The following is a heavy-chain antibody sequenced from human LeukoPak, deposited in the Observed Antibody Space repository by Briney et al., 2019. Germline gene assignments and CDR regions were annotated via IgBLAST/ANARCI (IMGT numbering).Heavy chain of an antibody. D-gene: IGHD3-22*01. CDR3: ARDNFYYDGSGYSNWFDP. Sequence: SETLSLTCTVSGGSISSRSYYWGWIRQPPGKGLEWIGRIYTSGSTNYNPSLKSRVTISVDTSKNQFSLKLSSVTAADTAVYYCARDNFYYDGSGYSNWFDPWGQGTLVTVSS. J-gene: IGHJ5*02. V-gene: IGHV4-39*07. CDR1: GGSISSRSYY. CDR2: IYTSGST.